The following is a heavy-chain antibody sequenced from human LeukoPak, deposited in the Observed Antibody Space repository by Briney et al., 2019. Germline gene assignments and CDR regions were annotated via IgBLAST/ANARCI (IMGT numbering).Heavy chain of an antibody. CDR3: AKDSTEHYESSGYLDY. D-gene: IGHD3-22*01. J-gene: IGHJ4*02. V-gene: IGHV3-48*04. Sequence: PGGSLRLSCAASGFTLSSYSMNWVRQAPGKGLEWVSYISSTSDTIYYGDSVKGRFTISRDNAKNSLYLQMNSLRAEDMALYYCAKDSTEHYESSGYLDYWGQGTLVTVSS. CDR2: ISSTSDTI. CDR1: GFTLSSYS.